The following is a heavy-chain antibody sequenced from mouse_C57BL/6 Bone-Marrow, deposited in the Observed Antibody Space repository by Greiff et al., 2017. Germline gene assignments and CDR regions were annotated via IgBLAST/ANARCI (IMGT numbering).Heavy chain of an antibody. Sequence: QVQLQQPGAELVKPGASVKLSCKASGYTFTSYWMHWVKQRPGRGLEWIGRIDPNSGGTKYNEKFKGKATLTVDKSSSTAYMQLSSLTSEDSAVYYCARWGFYYYGSSLDYYAMDYWGQGTSVTVSS. CDR1: GYTFTSYW. CDR2: IDPNSGGT. J-gene: IGHJ4*01. V-gene: IGHV1-72*01. CDR3: ARWGFYYYGSSLDYYAMDY. D-gene: IGHD1-1*01.